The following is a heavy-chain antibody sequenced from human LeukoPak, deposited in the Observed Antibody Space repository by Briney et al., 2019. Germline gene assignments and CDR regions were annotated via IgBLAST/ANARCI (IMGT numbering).Heavy chain of an antibody. V-gene: IGHV4-39*01. CDR3: ARHGHHGDHDY. CDR2: VHYTGST. CDR1: GGSISSNTFY. J-gene: IGHJ4*02. Sequence: PSETLSLTCTVSGGSISSNTFYWGWIRQPPGKGLEWIGSVHYTGSTSHNPSLKSRVTISVDTSKNQFSLKLTSVTAADTAVYYCARHGHHGDHDYWGQGALVTVSS. D-gene: IGHD2-21*02.